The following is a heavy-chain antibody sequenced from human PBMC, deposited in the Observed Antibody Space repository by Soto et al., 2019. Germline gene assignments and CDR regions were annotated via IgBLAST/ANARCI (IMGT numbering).Heavy chain of an antibody. D-gene: IGHD2-21*02. CDR3: ARESYCGGDCYTRSTFDY. Sequence: SETLSLTCTVSGGSISSYYWSWIRQPPGKGLEWIGYIYYSGSTNYNPSLKSRVTISVDTSKNQFSLKLSSVTAADTAVYYCARESYCGGDCYTRSTFDYWGQGTLVTVSS. V-gene: IGHV4-59*01. CDR1: GGSISSYY. CDR2: IYYSGST. J-gene: IGHJ4*02.